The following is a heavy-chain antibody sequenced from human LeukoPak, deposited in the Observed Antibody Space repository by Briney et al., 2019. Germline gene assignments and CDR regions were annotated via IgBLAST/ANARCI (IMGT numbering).Heavy chain of an antibody. CDR1: GGSISSYY. V-gene: IGHV4-59*01. J-gene: IGHJ3*02. CDR3: ASSGLSTAGAFDI. Sequence: SETLSLTCTVPGGSISSYYWNWIRQPPGKELEWIGYIYYSGSTNYNPSLKSRVTISVDTSKNQFSLKLTSVTAADTAVYYCASSGLSTAGAFDIWGQGTMVTVSS. D-gene: IGHD3-10*01. CDR2: IYYSGST.